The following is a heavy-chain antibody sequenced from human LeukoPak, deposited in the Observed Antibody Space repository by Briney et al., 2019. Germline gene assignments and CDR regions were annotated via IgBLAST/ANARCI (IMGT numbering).Heavy chain of an antibody. D-gene: IGHD3-22*01. V-gene: IGHV3-21*01. CDR2: ISSSSSYI. CDR3: ARNGDYDGRGFYYFFDY. CDR1: GFTFSNYS. J-gene: IGHJ4*02. Sequence: GGSLRLSCAASGFTFSNYSMNWVRQAPGEGLEWVSYISSSSSYIYYADSVKGRFTISRDNAKNSLSLQMNSLRAEDTAVYYCARNGDYDGRGFYYFFDYWGRGTLVTVSS.